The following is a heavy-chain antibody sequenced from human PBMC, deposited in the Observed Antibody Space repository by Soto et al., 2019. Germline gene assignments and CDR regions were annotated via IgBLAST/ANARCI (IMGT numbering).Heavy chain of an antibody. V-gene: IGHV4-28*01. CDR1: GYSISSSNW. Sequence: PSETLSLTCAVSGYSISSSNWWGWIRQPPGRGLEWIGYIYYSGSTYYNPSLKSRVTMSVDTSKNQFSLKLSSVTAVDTAVYYCARLYSSGWSERDYGMDVWGQGTTVTVSS. CDR2: IYYSGST. J-gene: IGHJ6*02. D-gene: IGHD6-19*01. CDR3: ARLYSSGWSERDYGMDV.